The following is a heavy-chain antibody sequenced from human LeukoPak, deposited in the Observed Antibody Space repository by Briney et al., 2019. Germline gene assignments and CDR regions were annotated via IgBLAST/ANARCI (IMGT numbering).Heavy chain of an antibody. J-gene: IGHJ4*02. D-gene: IGHD3-10*01. CDR3: ARGGGRGRRFGY. Sequence: PSETLSLTCAVYGGSFSGYYWSWIRQPPGKGLEWIGEINHSGSTNYNPSLKSRVTISVDTSKNQFSLKLSSVTAADTAVYYCARGGGRGRRFGYWGQGTLVTVSS. CDR1: GGSFSGYY. CDR2: INHSGST. V-gene: IGHV4-34*01.